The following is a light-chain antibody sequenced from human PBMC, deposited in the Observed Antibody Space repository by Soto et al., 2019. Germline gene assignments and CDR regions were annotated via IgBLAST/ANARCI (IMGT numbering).Light chain of an antibody. J-gene: IGKJ3*01. V-gene: IGKV3-20*01. CDR2: GAS. Sequence: VLTQSPGTLSLSPGERATLSCRASRSVASKYFAWYQQKPGRAPRLLIYGASARATGSPDRFSGSVSGNDFTLTVSRLESEEFAVYFCQHELTFGPGTKV. CDR3: QHELT. CDR1: RSVASKY.